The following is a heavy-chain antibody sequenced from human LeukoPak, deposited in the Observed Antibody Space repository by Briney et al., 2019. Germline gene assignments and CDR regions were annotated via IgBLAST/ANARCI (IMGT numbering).Heavy chain of an antibody. V-gene: IGHV1-8*03. CDR2: MNPQIGNT. J-gene: IGHJ6*03. Sequence: ASVKVSCKASGYMFTNYDINWVRQATGQGLEWMGWMNPQIGNTGYAQKFRGRVTITRDTSITTAYMELSSLRSEDTAVYYCARGPNYRNFGSAYYYYMDVWGKGTTVTVSS. D-gene: IGHD4-11*01. CDR3: ARGPNYRNFGSAYYYYMDV. CDR1: GYMFTNYD.